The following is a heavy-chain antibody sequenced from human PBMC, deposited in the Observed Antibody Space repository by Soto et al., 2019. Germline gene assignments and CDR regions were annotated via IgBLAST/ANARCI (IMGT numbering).Heavy chain of an antibody. CDR2: ISGSGGST. CDR1: GFTFSSYA. V-gene: IGHV3-23*01. Sequence: GGSLRLSCAASGFTFSSYAMSWVRQAPGKGLEWVSAISGSGGSTYYADSVKGRFTISRDNSKNTLYLQMNSLRAEDTAVYYFAKCPVHHDFWSGYYKEGPYFDYWGQGTLVTVSS. CDR3: AKCPVHHDFWSGYYKEGPYFDY. D-gene: IGHD3-3*01. J-gene: IGHJ4*02.